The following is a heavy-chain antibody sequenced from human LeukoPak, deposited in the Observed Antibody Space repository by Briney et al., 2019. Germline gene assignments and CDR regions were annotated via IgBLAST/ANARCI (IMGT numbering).Heavy chain of an antibody. CDR2: IYYSGST. V-gene: IGHV4-39*01. CDR1: GGSISSSSYY. D-gene: IGHD6-13*01. CDR3: ARPIAAASRYAFDI. J-gene: IGHJ3*02. Sequence: SETPSLTCTVSGGSISSSSYYWGWIRQPPGKGLEWIGSIYYSGSTYYNPSLKSRVTISVDTSKNQFSLKLSSVTAADTAVCYCARPIAAASRYAFDIWGQGTMVTVSS.